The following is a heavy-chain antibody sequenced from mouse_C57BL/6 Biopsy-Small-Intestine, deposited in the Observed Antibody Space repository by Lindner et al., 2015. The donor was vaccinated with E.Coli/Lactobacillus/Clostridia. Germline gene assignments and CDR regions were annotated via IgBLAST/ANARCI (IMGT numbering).Heavy chain of an antibody. CDR3: AREMIYYGPYWFFDV. CDR1: GYTFISYT. J-gene: IGHJ1*03. D-gene: IGHD2-1*01. Sequence: VQLQESGAELARPGASVKMSCKTSGYTFISYTMHWVKQRPGQGLEWIGYIDPNSGYTNYNQKFKDKATLTADKSSSTACMQLSSLTSEDSAVYYCAREMIYYGPYWFFDVWGTGTTVTVSS. CDR2: IDPNSGYT. V-gene: IGHV1-4*01.